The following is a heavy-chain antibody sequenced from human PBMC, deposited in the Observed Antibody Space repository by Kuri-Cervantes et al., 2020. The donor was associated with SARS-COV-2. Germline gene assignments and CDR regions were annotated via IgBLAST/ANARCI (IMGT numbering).Heavy chain of an antibody. D-gene: IGHD2-8*01. CDR1: GGSISSSSYY. CDR2: VYYSGST. J-gene: IGHJ6*02. CDR3: ASPNVYYYYGMDV. Sequence: LRLSCTVSGGSISSSSYYWGWFRQPPGKGLEWIGSVYYSGSTYYNPSLKSRVTISVDTSKNQFSLKLSSVTAADTAVYYCASPNVYYYYGMDVWGQGNTV. V-gene: IGHV4-39*07.